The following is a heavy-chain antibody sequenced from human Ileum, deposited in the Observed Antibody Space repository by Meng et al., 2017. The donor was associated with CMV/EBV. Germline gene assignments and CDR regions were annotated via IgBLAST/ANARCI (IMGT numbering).Heavy chain of an antibody. CDR3: ARNFGSLDY. V-gene: IGHV1-2*02. J-gene: IGHJ4*02. Sequence: QVQLVQSGAAVTKHGASVKVSCKASGCTFTDYYMHWVRRAPGQGLEWMGWINPNSGGTNYAQKFQGTVTMTRDTSISTAYMELSSLTFDDTTVYYCARNFGSLDYWGQGTLVTVAS. CDR2: INPNSGGT. CDR1: GCTFTDYY. D-gene: IGHD2-15*01.